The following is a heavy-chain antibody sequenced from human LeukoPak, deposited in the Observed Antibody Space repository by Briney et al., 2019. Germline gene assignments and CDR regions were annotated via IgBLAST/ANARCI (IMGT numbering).Heavy chain of an antibody. V-gene: IGHV3-30-3*01. D-gene: IGHD6-13*01. CDR2: ISYDEDNE. CDR3: ASATGGAATGFYFDY. J-gene: IGHJ4*02. CDR1: EFTFSSYA. Sequence: PGGSLRLSCAASEFTFSSYAMHWVRQAPGKGLQWVASISYDEDNEYYADSVKGRFTISRDNSKDTLHLQMNSLRADDTAVYYCASATGGAATGFYFDYWGQGTLVTVSS.